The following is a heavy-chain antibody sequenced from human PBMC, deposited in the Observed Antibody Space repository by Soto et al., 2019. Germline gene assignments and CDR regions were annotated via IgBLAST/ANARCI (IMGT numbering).Heavy chain of an antibody. J-gene: IGHJ4*02. CDR3: PKDRRKVVVAAPFDY. CDR2: ISYDGSNK. V-gene: IGHV3-30*18. CDR1: GFTFSSYG. Sequence: QVQLVESGGGVVQPGRSLRLSCAASGFTFSSYGMHWVRQAPGKGLEGVAVISYDGSNKYYADSVKGRFTISRDNSKNALYLQMNSLRAEDTAVYYCPKDRRKVVVAAPFDYWGQGTLVTVSS. D-gene: IGHD2-15*01.